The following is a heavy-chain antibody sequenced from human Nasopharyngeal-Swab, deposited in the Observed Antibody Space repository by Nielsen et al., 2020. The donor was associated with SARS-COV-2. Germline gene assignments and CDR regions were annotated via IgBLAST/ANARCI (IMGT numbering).Heavy chain of an antibody. J-gene: IGHJ4*02. V-gene: IGHV4-31*03. CDR2: IYYSGST. CDR3: ARAGRITIFGVVNHFDY. Sequence: TLSLTCTVSGGSISSGGYYWSWIRQHPEKGLEWIGYIYYSGSTYYNPSLKSRVTISVDTSKNQFSLKLSSVTAADTAVYYCARAGRITIFGVVNHFDYWGQGTLVTVSS. CDR1: GGSISSGGYY. D-gene: IGHD3-3*01.